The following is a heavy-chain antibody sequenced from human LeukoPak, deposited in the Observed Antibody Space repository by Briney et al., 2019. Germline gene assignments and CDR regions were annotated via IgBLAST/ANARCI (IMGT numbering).Heavy chain of an antibody. CDR2: IYYSGTA. V-gene: IGHV4-59*11. CDR1: GGSLCSHY. D-gene: IGHD6-6*01. CDR3: VRGRLIRQLVPWFDP. Sequence: SETLSLTCTVSGGSLCSHYWSCIRPPPGEGREWIGYIYYSGTANYTPSLESPSLTSPVTISVDTSKNQFSLKLRSVTAADMAVYYCVRGRLIRQLVPWFDPWGQGTLVTVSS. J-gene: IGHJ5*02.